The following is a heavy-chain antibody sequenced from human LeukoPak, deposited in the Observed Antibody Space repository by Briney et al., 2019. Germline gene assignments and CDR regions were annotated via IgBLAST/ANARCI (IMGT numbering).Heavy chain of an antibody. D-gene: IGHD3-10*01. CDR3: AGSGSYYNGFFDY. CDR1: GFTFSSYA. J-gene: IGHJ4*02. CDR2: ISGSGGST. V-gene: IGHV3-23*01. Sequence: GGSLRLSCAASGFTFSSYAMSWVRQAPGKGLEWVSAISGSGGSTYYADSVKGRFTISRDNAKNSLYLQMNSLRAEDTAVYYCAGSGSYYNGFFDYWGQGTLVTVSS.